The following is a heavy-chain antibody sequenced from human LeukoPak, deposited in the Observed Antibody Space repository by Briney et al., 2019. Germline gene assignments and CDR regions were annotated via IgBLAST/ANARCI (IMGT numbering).Heavy chain of an antibody. CDR2: INPNGGGT. Sequence: ASVRVSCKASGDTFTGYYIQWLRQAPGQGLEGMGWINPNGGGTDYAQNFQGWVTMTRDTTISTAYMELNRLRSDDTAVYFCARAPEYYDYVWGSYRPQHYFDYWGQGTLVTVSS. V-gene: IGHV1-2*04. CDR3: ARAPEYYDYVWGSYRPQHYFDY. CDR1: GDTFTGYY. J-gene: IGHJ4*02. D-gene: IGHD3-16*02.